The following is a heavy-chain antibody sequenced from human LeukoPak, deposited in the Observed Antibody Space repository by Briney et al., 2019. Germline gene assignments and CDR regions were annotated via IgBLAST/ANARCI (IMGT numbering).Heavy chain of an antibody. CDR2: INPNSGGT. CDR1: GYTFTGYH. D-gene: IGHD6-6*01. V-gene: IGHV1-2*02. CDR3: ARDDSSSSSDAFDI. Sequence: ASVKVSCKASGYTFTGYHMHWVRQAPGQGLEWMGWINPNSGGTKYAQKFQGRVTMTTDTSTRTAYMELRSLRSDDTAVYYCARDDSSSSSDAFDIWGQGTMVTVSS. J-gene: IGHJ3*02.